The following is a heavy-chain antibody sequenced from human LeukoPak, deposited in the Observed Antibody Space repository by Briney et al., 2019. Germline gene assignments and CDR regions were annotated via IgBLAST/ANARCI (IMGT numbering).Heavy chain of an antibody. CDR2: ISWNSGSI. Sequence: PGRSLRLSCAASGFTFDDYAMHWVRQAPGKGLEWVSGISWNSGSIGYADSVKGRFTISRDNAKNSLYLQMNSLRAEDMALYYCAKDSGTWDAFDIWGQGTMVTVSS. CDR3: AKDSGTWDAFDI. D-gene: IGHD1-1*01. CDR1: GFTFDDYA. V-gene: IGHV3-9*03. J-gene: IGHJ3*02.